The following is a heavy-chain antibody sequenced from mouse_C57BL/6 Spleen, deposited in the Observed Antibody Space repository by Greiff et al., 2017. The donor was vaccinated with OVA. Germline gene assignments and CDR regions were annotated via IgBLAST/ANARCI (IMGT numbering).Heavy chain of an antibody. CDR3: ARSTTVVATHWYFDV. D-gene: IGHD1-1*01. CDR2: IDPEDGET. Sequence: EVQLQQSGAELVKPGASVKLSCTASGFNIKDYYMHWVKQRTEQGLEWIGRIDPEDGETKYAPKFQGKATITADTSSNTAYQQLSSLTSEDTAVYYCARSTTVVATHWYFDVWGTGTTVTVSS. V-gene: IGHV14-2*01. J-gene: IGHJ1*03. CDR1: GFNIKDYY.